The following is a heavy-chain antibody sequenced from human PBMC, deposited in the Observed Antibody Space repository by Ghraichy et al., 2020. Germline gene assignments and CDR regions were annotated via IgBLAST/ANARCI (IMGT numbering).Heavy chain of an antibody. D-gene: IGHD2-15*01. CDR3: ARDPGYCSGGSCYSYIYGMDV. CDR2: INPNSGGT. Sequence: ASVKVSCKASGYTFTGYYMHWVRQAPGQGLEWMGWINPNSGGTNYAQKFQGRVTMTRDTSISTAYMERGRLRSDDTAVYYCARDPGYCSGGSCYSYIYGMDVWGQGTTVTVSS. V-gene: IGHV1-2*02. CDR1: GYTFTGYY. J-gene: IGHJ6*02.